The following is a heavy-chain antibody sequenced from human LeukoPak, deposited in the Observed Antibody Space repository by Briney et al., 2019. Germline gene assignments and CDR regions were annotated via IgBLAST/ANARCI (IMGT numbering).Heavy chain of an antibody. CDR2: ISYDGSNK. Sequence: GGSLRLSCAASGFTFSSYAMHWVRQAPGKGLEWVAVISYDGSNKYYADSVKGRFTISRDNSKNTLYPQMNSLRAEDTAVYFCARGGGLDVWGQGATVTVSS. J-gene: IGHJ6*02. D-gene: IGHD3-16*01. CDR3: ARGGGLDV. CDR1: GFTFSSYA. V-gene: IGHV3-30-3*01.